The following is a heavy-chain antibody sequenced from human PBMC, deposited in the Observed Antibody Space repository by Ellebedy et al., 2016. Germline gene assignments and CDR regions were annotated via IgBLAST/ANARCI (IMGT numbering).Heavy chain of an antibody. CDR1: GYNFPTYW. CDR3: ARRLAYCSGGSCSAYYFDY. CDR2: IYPGDSDT. V-gene: IGHV5-51*01. D-gene: IGHD2-15*01. Sequence: GGSLRLSCKGSGYNFPTYWIAWVRQMPGKGLEWMGIIYPGDSDTRYSPSFQGQVTISADKSISTAYLQWSSLKASDTAMYDCARRLAYCSGGSCSAYYFDYWGQGTLVSVSS. J-gene: IGHJ4*02.